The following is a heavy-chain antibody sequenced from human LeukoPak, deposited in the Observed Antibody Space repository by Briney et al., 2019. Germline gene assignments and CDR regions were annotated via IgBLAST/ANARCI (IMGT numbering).Heavy chain of an antibody. Sequence: LGASVKVSCKASGYTFTGYYMHWVRQAPGQGLEWMGWINPNSGGTNYAQKFQGRVTMTRDTSISTAYMELTRVRSDDTAVYYCASRHLYYYYMDVWGKGTTVTVSS. J-gene: IGHJ6*03. V-gene: IGHV1-2*03. CDR2: INPNSGGT. CDR3: ASRHLYYYYMDV. CDR1: GYTFTGYY.